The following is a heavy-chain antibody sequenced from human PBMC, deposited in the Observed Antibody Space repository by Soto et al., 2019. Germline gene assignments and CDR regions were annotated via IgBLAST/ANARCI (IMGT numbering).Heavy chain of an antibody. CDR3: ARDSRFGRYCSGGSCYALVYYYGMDV. CDR2: IKQDGSEK. Sequence: EVQLVESGGGLVKPGGSLRLSCAASGFTFSSYWMSWVRQAPGKGLEWVANIKQDGSEKYYVDSVKGRFTISRDNAKNSLYLQMNSLRAEDTAVYYCARDSRFGRYCSGGSCYALVYYYGMDVWGQGTTVTVSS. J-gene: IGHJ6*02. V-gene: IGHV3-7*03. D-gene: IGHD2-15*01. CDR1: GFTFSSYW.